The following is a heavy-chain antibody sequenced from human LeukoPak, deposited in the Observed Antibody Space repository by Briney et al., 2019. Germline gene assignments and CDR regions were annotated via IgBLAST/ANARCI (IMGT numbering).Heavy chain of an antibody. J-gene: IGHJ4*02. V-gene: IGHV1-8*01. CDR1: GYTFTSYD. Sequence: ASVKVSCKASGYTFTSYDINWVRQATGQGLEWMGWMNPNSSNTGYAQKFQGRVTMTRNTSISTAYMELSSLRSEDTAVYYCARHNYDYVWGSYRYNGIDYWGQGTLVTVSS. D-gene: IGHD3-16*02. CDR3: ARHNYDYVWGSYRYNGIDY. CDR2: MNPNSSNT.